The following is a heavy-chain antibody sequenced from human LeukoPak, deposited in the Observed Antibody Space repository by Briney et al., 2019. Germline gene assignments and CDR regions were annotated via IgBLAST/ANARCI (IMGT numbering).Heavy chain of an antibody. D-gene: IGHD2-21*01. Sequence: SETLSLTCSVSGGSINSRSYYWSWIRQPPGKGLEWIGEINHSGSTNYNPSLKSRVTISVDTSKNQFSLKLSSVTAADTAVYYCAKDDVIYKPVPSEDPKMDWGQGTLVTVSS. J-gene: IGHJ4*02. CDR3: AKDDVIYKPVPSEDPKMD. V-gene: IGHV4-39*07. CDR1: GGSINSRSYY. CDR2: INHSGST.